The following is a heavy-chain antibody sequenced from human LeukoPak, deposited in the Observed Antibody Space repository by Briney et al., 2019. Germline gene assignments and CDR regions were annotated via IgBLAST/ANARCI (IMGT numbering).Heavy chain of an antibody. D-gene: IGHD2-21*02. J-gene: IGHJ4*02. CDR3: AKLSYCGGDCYSALDY. Sequence: PGGSLRLSCAASGFTVSSNYMSWVRQAPGKGLEWVSVIYSGGSTYYADSVKGRFTISRDNSKNTLYLQMNSLRAEDTAVYYCAKLSYCGGDCYSALDYWGQGTLVTVSS. V-gene: IGHV3-53*05. CDR2: IYSGGST. CDR1: GFTVSSNY.